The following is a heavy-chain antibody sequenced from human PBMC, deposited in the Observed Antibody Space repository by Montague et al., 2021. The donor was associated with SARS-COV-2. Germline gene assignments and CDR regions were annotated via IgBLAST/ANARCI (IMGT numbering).Heavy chain of an antibody. CDR2: XXWXXXK. CDR1: GFSLSTSGMC. V-gene: IGHV2-70*01. J-gene: IGHJ3*02. CDR3: ARIWGATRGDAFDI. Sequence: PALVKPTQTLTLTCTFSGFSLSTSGMCVSWIRQPPGKALEWLAXXXWXXXKYXSTSLKTRLTISKDTSKNPVVLTMTNMDPVDTATYYCARIWGATRGDAFDIWGQGTSVTVSS. D-gene: IGHD1-26*01.